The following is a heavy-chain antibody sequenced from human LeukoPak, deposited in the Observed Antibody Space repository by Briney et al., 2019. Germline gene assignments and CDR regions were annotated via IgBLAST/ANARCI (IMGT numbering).Heavy chain of an antibody. J-gene: IGHJ4*02. Sequence: ASVKVSCKASGYTLRSFGITWVRQAPGQGLEWMGWISTYNGNTNYAQKLQGRVTMTTDTSTSTAFLELGSLRSDDTAVYYCARDAPGYGDLLPLQFWGQGTLVTVSS. CDR2: ISTYNGNT. CDR3: ARDAPGYGDLLPLQF. D-gene: IGHD3-10*01. CDR1: GYTLRSFG. V-gene: IGHV1-18*01.